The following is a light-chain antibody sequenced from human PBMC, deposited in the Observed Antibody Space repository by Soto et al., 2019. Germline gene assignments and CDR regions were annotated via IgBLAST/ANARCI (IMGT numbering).Light chain of an antibody. CDR3: QQYNNWS. J-gene: IGKJ4*01. V-gene: IGKV3-15*01. CDR2: GAS. CDR1: QSLRSS. Sequence: VMTQSPSTLSVSPGERATLSCRASQSLRSSLAWYQQKPGQAPRLLIYGASTRATGIPARFSGSGSGTEFTLTISSLQSEDFAVYYCQQYNNWSFGGGTKVDI.